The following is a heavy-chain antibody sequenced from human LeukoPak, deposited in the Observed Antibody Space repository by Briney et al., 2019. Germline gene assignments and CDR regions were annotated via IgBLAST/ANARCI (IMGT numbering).Heavy chain of an antibody. CDR2: ISYDGSNK. Sequence: PGGSLRLSCAASGFTFSSYGMHWVRQAPGKGLEWVAVISYDGSNKYYADSVKGRFTISRDNSKNTLYLQMNSLRAEDTAVYYCAKAHIAAAGNDYYYGMDVWGQGTTVTVSS. J-gene: IGHJ6*02. V-gene: IGHV3-30*18. CDR3: AKAHIAAAGNDYYYGMDV. D-gene: IGHD6-13*01. CDR1: GFTFSSYG.